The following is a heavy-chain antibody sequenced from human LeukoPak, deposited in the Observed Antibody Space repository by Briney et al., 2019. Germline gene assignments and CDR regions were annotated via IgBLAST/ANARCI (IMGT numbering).Heavy chain of an antibody. D-gene: IGHD2-15*01. Sequence: SETLSLTCTVSGGSISSSSYYWGWIRQPPGKGLEWIGSIYYSGSTYYNPSLKSRVTISVDTSKNQFSLKLSSVTAADTAVYYCARDSVVAARYNWFDPWGQGTLVTVSS. CDR3: ARDSVVAARYNWFDP. V-gene: IGHV4-39*07. CDR2: IYYSGST. CDR1: GGSISSSSYY. J-gene: IGHJ5*02.